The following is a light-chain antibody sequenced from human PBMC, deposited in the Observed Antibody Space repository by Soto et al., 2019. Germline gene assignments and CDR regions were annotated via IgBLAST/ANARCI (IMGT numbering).Light chain of an antibody. CDR1: QSISGRH. CDR3: QQYGSSPLT. CDR2: GAS. Sequence: EIVLTQSAGTLSLSPGERATLSCRASQSISGRHLAWYQQKPGQAPRLLIYGASSRATDIPDRFSGSGSGTDFTLTISSLEPEDFAVYHCQQYGSSPLTFGGGTKVDIK. J-gene: IGKJ4*01. V-gene: IGKV3-20*01.